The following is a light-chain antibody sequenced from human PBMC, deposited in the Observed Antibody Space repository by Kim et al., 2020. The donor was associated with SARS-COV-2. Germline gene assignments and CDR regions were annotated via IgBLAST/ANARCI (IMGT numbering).Light chain of an antibody. J-gene: IGLJ2*01. V-gene: IGLV3-1*01. CDR3: QAWDSSVVV. CDR1: KLGDRY. Sequence: SYELTQPPSVSVSPGQTASITCSGDKLGDRYANWYRQKPGQSPVVVIYQDGHRPSGIPERFSCSSSGNTGTLTISGTQAMDEADYYCQAWDSSVVVFGGGTQLTDL. CDR2: QDG.